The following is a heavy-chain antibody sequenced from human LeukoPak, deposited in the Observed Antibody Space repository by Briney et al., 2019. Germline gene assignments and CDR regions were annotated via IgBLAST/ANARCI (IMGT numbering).Heavy chain of an antibody. V-gene: IGHV3-48*02. CDR2: ITHSGRTI. D-gene: IGHD1-26*01. CDR1: GFIFSDYN. CDR3: ARPSSGAYDY. J-gene: IGHJ4*02. Sequence: GGSLRLSCAVSGFIFSDYNMHWVRQAPGKGLEWVSYITHSGRTISYADSVKGRFTISRDNARNSLYLQMNSLRDDDTAVYFCARPSSGAYDYWGQGTLVTVSS.